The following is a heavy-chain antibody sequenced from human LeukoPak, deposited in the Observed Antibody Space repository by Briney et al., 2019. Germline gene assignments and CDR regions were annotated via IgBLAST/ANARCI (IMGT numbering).Heavy chain of an antibody. CDR3: ARATLGKTFDY. V-gene: IGHV3-66*01. J-gene: IGHJ4*02. CDR1: GFTVSSNY. CDR2: IYSGGST. Sequence: GGSLRLSCAASGFTVSSNYMSWVRQAPGKGLEWVSVIYSGGSTYYADSVRGRFTISRDNSKNTLYLQMNSLRAEDTAVYYCARATLGKTFDYWGQGTLVTVSS.